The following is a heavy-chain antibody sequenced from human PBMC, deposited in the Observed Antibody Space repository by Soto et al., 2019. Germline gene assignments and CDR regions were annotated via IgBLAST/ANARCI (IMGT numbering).Heavy chain of an antibody. D-gene: IGHD3-10*01. CDR2: ISSSSSTI. J-gene: IGHJ4*02. CDR3: ARDPRRAMVRGVIPFDY. Sequence: GGSLRLSCAASGFTFSSYSMNWVRQAPGKGLEWVSYISSSSSTIYYADSVKGRFTISRDNAKNSLYLQMNSLRDEDTAVYYFARDPRRAMVRGVIPFDYWGQGTLVTVSS. V-gene: IGHV3-48*02. CDR1: GFTFSSYS.